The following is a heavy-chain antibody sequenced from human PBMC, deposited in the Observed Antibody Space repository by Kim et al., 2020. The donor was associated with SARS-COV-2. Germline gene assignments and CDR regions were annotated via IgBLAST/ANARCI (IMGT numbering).Heavy chain of an antibody. D-gene: IGHD6-13*01. CDR1: GYSFTSYW. Sequence: GESLKISCKGSGYSFTSYWINWVRQMPGKGLEWMGRIDPTDSYTTYSPYFQGHVTISADKSISTAYLQWSSLKASDTAMYYCASLDSSSPYYGMDVWGQGTTVTVSS. J-gene: IGHJ6*02. V-gene: IGHV5-10-1*01. CDR3: ASLDSSSPYYGMDV. CDR2: IDPTDSYT.